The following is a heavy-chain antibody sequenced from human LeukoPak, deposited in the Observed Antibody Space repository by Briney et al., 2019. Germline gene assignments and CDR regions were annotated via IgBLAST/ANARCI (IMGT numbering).Heavy chain of an antibody. Sequence: GRSLRLSCTVSGFTFSSYGIHWVRQAPGKGLEWVAVISYDGRNKNYTDSVKGRFTLSRDNSKNTLYLQMNSLRAEDTALYYCARDGSTSLWVRGYYYYMDVWGKGTTVTVSS. CDR3: ARDGSTSLWVRGYYYYMDV. J-gene: IGHJ6*03. V-gene: IGHV3-30*03. CDR2: ISYDGRNK. D-gene: IGHD2-2*01. CDR1: GFTFSSYG.